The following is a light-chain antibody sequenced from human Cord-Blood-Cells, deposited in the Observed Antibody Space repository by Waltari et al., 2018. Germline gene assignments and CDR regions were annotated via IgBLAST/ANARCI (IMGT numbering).Light chain of an antibody. J-gene: IGKJ2*03. CDR2: GAS. CDR3: QQYGSYS. Sequence: EIVLTQSPGTLSLSPGERATLSCRASQSVSSSYLAWYQQKPGQAPRHLIYGASSRATGIPDRFSGSGSGTDFTLTINRLEPEDFAVYYCQQYGSYSFGQGTKLEIK. V-gene: IGKV3-20*01. CDR1: QSVSSSY.